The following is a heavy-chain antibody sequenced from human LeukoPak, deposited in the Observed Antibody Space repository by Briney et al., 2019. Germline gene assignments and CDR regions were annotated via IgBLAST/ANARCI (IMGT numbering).Heavy chain of an antibody. D-gene: IGHD3-22*01. CDR3: AKGTYYYDSSGLDY. CDR2: ISGSGGST. CDR1: GFTFSSYA. J-gene: IGHJ4*02. Sequence: GGALRLSCAASGFTFSSYAMSWVRQAPGKGVEWVSAISGSGGSTYYADSVEGGFTISRDSSKNTLYLQMNSLRAEDTAVYYCAKGTYYYDSSGLDYWGQGTLVTVSS. V-gene: IGHV3-23*01.